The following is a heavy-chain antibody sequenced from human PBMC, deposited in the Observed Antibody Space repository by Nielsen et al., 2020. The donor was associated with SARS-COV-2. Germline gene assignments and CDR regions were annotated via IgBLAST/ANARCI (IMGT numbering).Heavy chain of an antibody. V-gene: IGHV2-70*01. Sequence: WIRQPPGKALEWLALIDWDDDKYYSTSLKTRLTISKDTSKNQVVPTMTNMDPVDTATYYCARSNSYGFFGFDYWGQGTLVTVSS. CDR2: IDWDDDK. D-gene: IGHD5-18*01. CDR3: ARSNSYGFFGFDY. J-gene: IGHJ4*02.